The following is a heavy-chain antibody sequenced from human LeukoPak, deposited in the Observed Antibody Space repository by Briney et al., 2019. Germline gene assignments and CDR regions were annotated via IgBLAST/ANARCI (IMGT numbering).Heavy chain of an antibody. CDR1: GGTFSSYA. D-gene: IGHD6-13*01. CDR2: IIPIFGTA. CDR3: AVEQQLANYFDY. J-gene: IGHJ4*01. Sequence: EASVKVSCKASGGTFSSYAISWVRQAPGQGLEWMGGIIPIFGTANYAQKFQGRVTITTDESTSTAYKELSSLRSEDTAVYYCAVEQQLANYFDYWGQGTLVTVSS. V-gene: IGHV1-69*05.